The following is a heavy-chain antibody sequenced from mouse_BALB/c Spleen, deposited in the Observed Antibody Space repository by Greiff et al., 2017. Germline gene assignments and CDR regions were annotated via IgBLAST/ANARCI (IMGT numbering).Heavy chain of an antibody. CDR1: GYTFTSYW. J-gene: IGHJ2*01. D-gene: IGHD1-2*01. V-gene: IGHV1-7*01. CDR3: ARSHYGYDY. Sequence: QVQLQQSGAELAKPGASVKMSCKASGYTFTSYWMHWVKQRPGQGLEWIGYINPSTGYTEYNQKFKDKATLTADKSSSTAYMQLSSLTSEDSAVYYCARSHYGYDYWGQGTTLTVSS. CDR2: INPSTGYT.